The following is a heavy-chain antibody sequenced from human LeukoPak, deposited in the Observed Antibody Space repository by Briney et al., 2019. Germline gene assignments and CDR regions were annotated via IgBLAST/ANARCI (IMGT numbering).Heavy chain of an antibody. V-gene: IGHV3-9*01. CDR1: GFTFDDYA. CDR3: AKMKGSSSWYGDPYRGYFQH. D-gene: IGHD6-13*01. Sequence: PGGSLRLSCAASGFTFDDYAMHWVRQAPGKGLEWVSGISWNSGSIGYADSVKGRFTISRDNAKNSLYLQMNSLRAEDTALYYCAKMKGSSSWYGDPYRGYFQHWGQGTLVTVSS. CDR2: ISWNSGSI. J-gene: IGHJ1*01.